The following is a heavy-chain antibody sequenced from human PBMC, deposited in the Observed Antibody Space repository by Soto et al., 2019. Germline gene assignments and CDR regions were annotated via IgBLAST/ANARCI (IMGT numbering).Heavy chain of an antibody. CDR2: IYHSGST. J-gene: IGHJ4*02. V-gene: IGHV4-30-2*01. Sequence: LSETCRVGDGCITSCAYYQSWIRQPPGKGLECIGYIYHSGSTYYNPSLKSRVTISVDRYKNQFSLKLSSVTVADTDEYYCARGPPRGYCAQGTLVTVSS. CDR3: ARGPPRGY. CDR1: DGCITSCAYY.